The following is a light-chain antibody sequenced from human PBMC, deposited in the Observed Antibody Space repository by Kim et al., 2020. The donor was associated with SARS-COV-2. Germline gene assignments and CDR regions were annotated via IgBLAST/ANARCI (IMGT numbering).Light chain of an antibody. V-gene: IGKV3-20*01. CDR1: ERISHNY. Sequence: EIVLTQSPGTLSLPPGERAALSCRASERISHNYLAWYRQRPGQAPRLLIHGASRRATGIPDRFSGSGSGTDFTLTISRLEPEDFAVYFCKQYGSPSPKFGGWPKVDIK. CDR2: GAS. CDR3: KQYGSPSPK. J-gene: IGKJ4*01.